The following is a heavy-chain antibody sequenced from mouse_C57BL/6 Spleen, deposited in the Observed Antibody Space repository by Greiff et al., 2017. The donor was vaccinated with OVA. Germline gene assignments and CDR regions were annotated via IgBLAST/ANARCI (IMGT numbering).Heavy chain of an antibody. J-gene: IGHJ3*01. V-gene: IGHV5-4*01. Sequence: DVHLVESGGGLVKPGGSLKLSCAASGFTFSSYAMSWVRQTPEQRLEWVATISDGGSYTYYPDNVKGRVTISRDNAKNTLYLQMSHLKSEDTAMYYCARDVYCGSSWLQAWFAYWGQGTLVTVSA. CDR1: GFTFSSYA. D-gene: IGHD1-1*01. CDR3: ARDVYCGSSWLQAWFAY. CDR2: ISDGGSYT.